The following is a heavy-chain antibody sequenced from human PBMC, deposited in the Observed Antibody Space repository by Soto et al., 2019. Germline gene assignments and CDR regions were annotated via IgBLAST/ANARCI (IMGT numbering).Heavy chain of an antibody. CDR3: ARPFDHHGMDV. Sequence: SETLSLTCAVSGYSIGSGYYWAWIRQSPGKGLESIGSIYHAGSVYYNPSLNGRVALSMDTSKNHFSLKLTSVTAAAPAVYYCARPFDHHGMDVWGQGTPFTVSS. D-gene: IGHD3-9*01. CDR2: IYHAGSV. J-gene: IGHJ6*02. CDR1: GYSIGSGYY. V-gene: IGHV4-38-2*01.